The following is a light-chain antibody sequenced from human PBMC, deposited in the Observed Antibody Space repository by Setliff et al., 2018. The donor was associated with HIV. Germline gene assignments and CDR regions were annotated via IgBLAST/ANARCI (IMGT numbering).Light chain of an antibody. CDR1: QSVGSN. J-gene: IGKJ4*01. CDR3: QQYNQWPPLT. CDR2: GAS. V-gene: IGKV3-15*01. Sequence: EIVVTQSPVTLSVSPGERATLSCRTSQSVGSNLAWYQQKPGQAPRLLIYGASTRATDIPARFGGSGSGTDFTLTINGLQSEDFAVYYCQQYNQWPPLTFGGGTKV.